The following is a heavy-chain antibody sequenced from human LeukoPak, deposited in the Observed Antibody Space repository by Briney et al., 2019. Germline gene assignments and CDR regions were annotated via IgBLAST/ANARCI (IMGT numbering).Heavy chain of an antibody. CDR3: ARGATYYYDTSGYGAFDI. D-gene: IGHD3-22*01. CDR1: GYALTTYY. V-gene: IGHV1-46*04. CDR2: INPSDGST. J-gene: IGHJ3*02. Sequence: ASVKVSCKASGYALTTYYIHWVRQAPGQGLEWMGRINPSDGSTTYAQKLQGRVTMTRDTSTSTVYMELSSLRSEDTAVYYCARGATYYYDTSGYGAFDIWGQGTMVTVSS.